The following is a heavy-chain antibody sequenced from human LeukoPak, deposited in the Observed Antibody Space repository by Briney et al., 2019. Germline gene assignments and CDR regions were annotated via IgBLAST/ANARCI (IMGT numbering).Heavy chain of an antibody. Sequence: SETLSLTCTVSGGSISSYYWSWIRQPPGKGLEWIGYIYYSGSTNYNPSLKSRVTISVDTSKNQFSLKLGSVTAADTAVYYCARLSYYDFWSGYDPSYGMDVWGQGTTVTVSS. V-gene: IGHV4-59*08. D-gene: IGHD3-3*01. CDR1: GGSISSYY. J-gene: IGHJ6*02. CDR3: ARLSYYDFWSGYDPSYGMDV. CDR2: IYYSGST.